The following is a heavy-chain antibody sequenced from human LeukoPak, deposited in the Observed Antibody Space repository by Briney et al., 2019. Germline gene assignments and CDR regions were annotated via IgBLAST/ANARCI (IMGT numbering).Heavy chain of an antibody. Sequence: PGGSLRLSCAASGFTFSSYSMNWVRQAPGKGLEWVSSISSSSYIYYADSVKGRFTISRDNAKNSLYLQMNSLRAEDTAVYYCARGLYYYDLVAPFDIWGQGTMVTVSS. CDR3: ARGLYYYDLVAPFDI. V-gene: IGHV3-21*01. CDR2: ISSSSYI. CDR1: GFTFSSYS. D-gene: IGHD3-22*01. J-gene: IGHJ3*02.